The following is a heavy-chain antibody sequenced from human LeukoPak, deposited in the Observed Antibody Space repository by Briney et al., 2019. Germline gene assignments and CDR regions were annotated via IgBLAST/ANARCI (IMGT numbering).Heavy chain of an antibody. CDR2: ISAYNGNT. CDR1: GYTFTSYG. V-gene: IGHV1-18*01. CDR3: ARGGGSLGRSWFDP. D-gene: IGHD1-26*01. J-gene: IGHJ5*02. Sequence: VASVKVSCTASGYTFTSYGMSWVRQAPGQGLEWMGWISAYNGNTNYAQKLQGRVTMTTDTSTSTAYMELRSLRSDDTAVYYCARGGGSLGRSWFDPWGQGTLVTVSS.